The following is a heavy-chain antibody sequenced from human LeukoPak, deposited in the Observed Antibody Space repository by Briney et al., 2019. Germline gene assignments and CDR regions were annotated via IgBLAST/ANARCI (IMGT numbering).Heavy chain of an antibody. J-gene: IGHJ4*02. D-gene: IGHD6-13*01. CDR2: IYYSGAT. CDR3: ARGVYIAAAQYAY. CDR1: GGSFSGYY. Sequence: SETLSLTCAVYGGSFSGYYWSWIRQPPGKGLEWIGYIYYSGATNYNPSLKSRVTISVDTSKNQFSLKLSSVTAADTAVYYCARGVYIAAAQYAYWGQGTLVTVSS. V-gene: IGHV4-59*01.